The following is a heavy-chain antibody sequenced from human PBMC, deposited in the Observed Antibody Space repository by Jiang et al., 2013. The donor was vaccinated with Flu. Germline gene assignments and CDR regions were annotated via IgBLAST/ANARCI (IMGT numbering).Heavy chain of an antibody. V-gene: IGHV1-46*03. CDR1: GYTFTSYY. CDR2: INPSGGST. CDR3: ARDDGSDYYGMDV. D-gene: IGHD1-26*01. Sequence: SGYTFTSYYMHWVRQAPGQGLEWMGIINPSGGSTSYAQKFQGRVTMTRDTSTSTVYMELSSLRSEDTAVYYCARDDGSDYYGMDVWGQGTTVTVSS. J-gene: IGHJ6*02.